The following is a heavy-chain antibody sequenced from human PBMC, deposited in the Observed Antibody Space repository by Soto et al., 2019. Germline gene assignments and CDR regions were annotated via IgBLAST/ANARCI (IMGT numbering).Heavy chain of an antibody. CDR3: ASYYDSSGYYYYGMDV. CDR2: IYHSGST. Sequence: QLQLQESGSGLVKPSQTLSLTCAVSGGSISSGGYSWSWIRQPPGKGLEWIGYIYHSGSTYYNPSLKSRVTISVDRSKNQFSLKLSSVTAADTAVYYCASYYDSSGYYYYGMDVWGHGTTVTVSS. J-gene: IGHJ6*02. D-gene: IGHD3-22*01. CDR1: GGSISSGGYS. V-gene: IGHV4-30-2*01.